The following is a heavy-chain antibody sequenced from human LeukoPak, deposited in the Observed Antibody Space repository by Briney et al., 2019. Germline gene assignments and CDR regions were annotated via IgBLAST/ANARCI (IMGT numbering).Heavy chain of an antibody. D-gene: IGHD3-22*01. J-gene: IGHJ5*02. CDR1: GVSISSDDYY. Sequence: SETLSLTCTVSGVSISSDDYYWTCIRQPPGKSLEWIAYMYYSGSTYYNPSLKSRVTISLDTSKNQFSLKLSSVTAADTAVYYCARPYYYDSRIDPWGQGTLVTVSS. V-gene: IGHV4-30-4*01. CDR2: MYYSGST. CDR3: ARPYYYDSRIDP.